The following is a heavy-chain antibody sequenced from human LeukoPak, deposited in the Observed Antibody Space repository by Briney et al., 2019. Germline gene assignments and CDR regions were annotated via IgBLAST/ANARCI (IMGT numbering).Heavy chain of an antibody. V-gene: IGHV1-2*02. J-gene: IGHJ4*02. CDR2: INPNSGDT. CDR1: GYTFTGYF. CDR3: ARVWDLRERPFDY. D-gene: IGHD3-16*01. Sequence: ASVRVSCKASGYTFTGYFIHWVRQAPGQGVEWMGWINPNSGDTNYAQKFQGRVSMTRDTSTRTAYLEVSSLRSDDTAVYYCARVWDLRERPFDYWGQGTLVTVSS.